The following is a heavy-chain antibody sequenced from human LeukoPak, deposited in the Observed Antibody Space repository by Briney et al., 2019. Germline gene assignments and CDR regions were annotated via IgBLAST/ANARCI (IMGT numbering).Heavy chain of an antibody. J-gene: IGHJ4*02. V-gene: IGHV3-23*01. CDR2: ISGSGGST. Sequence: PGGSLRLSCAASGFTFASYAMTWVRQAPGKGLEWVSAISGSGGSTYYADSVKGRFTTSRDNSKNTLYLQMNSLRAEDTAVYYCAKEAVADIDYDYWGQGTLVTVSS. CDR3: AKEAVADIDYDY. D-gene: IGHD6-19*01. CDR1: GFTFASYA.